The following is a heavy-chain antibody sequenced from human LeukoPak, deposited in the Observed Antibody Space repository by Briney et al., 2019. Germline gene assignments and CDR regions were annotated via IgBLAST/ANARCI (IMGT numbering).Heavy chain of an antibody. V-gene: IGHV1-46*01. J-gene: IGHJ4*02. CDR3: AREGGGNSDFSMEYYFDY. CDR1: GYTFTSYY. D-gene: IGHD4-23*01. Sequence: ASVKVSCKASGYTFTSYYMHWVRQAPGQGLEWMGMINPSGGSTSYAQKFQGRVTMTRDTSTSTVYMELSSLRSEDTAVYYCAREGGGNSDFSMEYYFDYWGQGTLVTVSS. CDR2: INPSGGST.